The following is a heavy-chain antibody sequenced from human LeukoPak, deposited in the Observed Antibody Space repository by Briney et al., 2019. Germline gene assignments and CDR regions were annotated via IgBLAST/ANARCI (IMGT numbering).Heavy chain of an antibody. D-gene: IGHD7-27*01. J-gene: IGHJ4*02. CDR3: VNVELGNGYFDY. Sequence: GGSLRLSCAASGFTFSSYGMHWVRQAPGKGLGWVAFIRYDGSNKYYADSVKGRFTISRDNSKNTLYLQMNSLRAEDTAVYYCVNVELGNGYFDYWGQGTLVTVSS. V-gene: IGHV3-30*02. CDR2: IRYDGSNK. CDR1: GFTFSSYG.